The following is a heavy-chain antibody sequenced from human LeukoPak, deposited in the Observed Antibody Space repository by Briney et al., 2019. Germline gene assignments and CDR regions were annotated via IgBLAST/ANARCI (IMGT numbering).Heavy chain of an antibody. CDR3: ARVPPDYNDLHDALDL. CDR2: IYYSGST. J-gene: IGHJ3*01. Sequence: SEALSLTCTISGDSLSSSSFYWGWIRQPPGKGLEWIASIYYSGSTYYNPSLKSRVTISVDTSKNQFSLKLSSVTAADTAVYYCARVPPDYNDLHDALDLWGQGTVVTVSS. CDR1: GDSLSSSSFY. D-gene: IGHD4-17*01. V-gene: IGHV4-39*01.